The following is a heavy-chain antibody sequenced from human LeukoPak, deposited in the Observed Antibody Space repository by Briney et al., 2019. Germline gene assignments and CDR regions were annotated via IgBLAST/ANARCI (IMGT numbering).Heavy chain of an antibody. CDR2: IYYSGST. V-gene: IGHV4-39*01. CDR1: GGSLSSSSYY. CDR3: ARRVLRYCSSTSCHKNYFDY. D-gene: IGHD2-2*02. Sequence: SETLSLTCTVSGGSLSSSSYYWGWIRQPPGKGLEWIGSIYYSGSTYYNPSLKSRVTISVDTSKNQFSLKLSSVTAADTAVYYCARRVLRYCSSTSCHKNYFDYWGQGTLVTVSS. J-gene: IGHJ4*02.